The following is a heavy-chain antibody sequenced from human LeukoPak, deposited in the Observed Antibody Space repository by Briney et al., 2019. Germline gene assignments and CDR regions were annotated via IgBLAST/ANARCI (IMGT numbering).Heavy chain of an antibody. Sequence: GGSLTLSCAASGFSFNNYAMSWVRQTPGKGLEWVSGISDSGGSTYYTDSVKGRFTISRDNSKDTVSLQMNNLRAADTALYFCVRRDSYIPFWGQGSLVTVSS. D-gene: IGHD2-21*02. CDR3: VRRDSYIPF. CDR2: ISDSGGST. V-gene: IGHV3-23*01. CDR1: GFSFNNYA. J-gene: IGHJ1*01.